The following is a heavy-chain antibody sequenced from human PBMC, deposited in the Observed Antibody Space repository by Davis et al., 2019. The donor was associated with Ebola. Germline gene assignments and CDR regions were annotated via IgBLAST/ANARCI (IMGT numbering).Heavy chain of an antibody. Sequence: SETLSLTCAVYGGSFSDYFWRWIRQPPEKGLEWIGEISPHNGYTNYNPSLKSRSTISIDTSKNHFSLRLTSVTAADTAVYYCARQGGPETTLDSWGRGMLVTVSS. CDR2: ISPHNGYT. V-gene: IGHV4-34*01. J-gene: IGHJ4*02. D-gene: IGHD1-14*01. CDR3: ARQGGPETTLDS. CDR1: GGSFSDYF.